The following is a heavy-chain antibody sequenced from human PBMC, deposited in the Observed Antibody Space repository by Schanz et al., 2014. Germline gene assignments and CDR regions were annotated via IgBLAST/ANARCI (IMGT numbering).Heavy chain of an antibody. D-gene: IGHD6-13*01. CDR3: ARVYRWQHILGHFDS. Sequence: QVQLVQSGAEVKKPGASVRVSCKASGYSFTDHHLHWVRQAPGQGPEWMGRINPDSGDTNYVQNFQGRVTMTRDTSITTAYMDLSRLISDDTAVYYCARVYRWQHILGHFDSWGQGTLVTVSS. J-gene: IGHJ4*02. CDR1: GYSFTDHH. CDR2: INPDSGDT. V-gene: IGHV1-2*06.